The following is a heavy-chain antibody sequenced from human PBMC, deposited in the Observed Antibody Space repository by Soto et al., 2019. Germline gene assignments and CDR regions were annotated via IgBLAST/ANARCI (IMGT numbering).Heavy chain of an antibody. CDR2: VSHDGRNT. D-gene: IGHD6-19*01. V-gene: IGHV3-30*18. CDR1: GFTFSDYA. J-gene: IGHJ4*02. CDR3: AKGGRQWLVTSDFNY. Sequence: VQLVESGGGVVQPGRSLRLSCAASGFTFSDYAMPWVRQAPGKGLEWVAVVSHDGRNTHYADSVKGRFTISRDSSKNTVSLEMTILRAEDTAVYYCAKGGRQWLVTSDFNYWGQGALVTVSS.